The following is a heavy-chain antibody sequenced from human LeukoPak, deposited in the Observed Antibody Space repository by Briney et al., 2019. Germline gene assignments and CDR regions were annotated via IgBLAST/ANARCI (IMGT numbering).Heavy chain of an antibody. CDR1: GYSFTSYW. J-gene: IGHJ4*02. V-gene: IGHV5-10-1*01. CDR2: IDPSDSYT. CDR3: ATGIAVAGTFGY. D-gene: IGHD6-19*01. Sequence: GESLKISCKGSGYSFTSYWISWVRQMPGKGLEWMGRIDPSDSYTNHSPSFQGHVTISADKSISTAYLQWSSLKASDTAMYYCATGIAVAGTFGYWGQGTLVAVSS.